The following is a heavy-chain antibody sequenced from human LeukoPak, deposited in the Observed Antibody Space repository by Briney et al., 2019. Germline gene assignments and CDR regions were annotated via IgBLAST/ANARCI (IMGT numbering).Heavy chain of an antibody. V-gene: IGHV4-4*07. CDR2: IYTSGST. J-gene: IGHJ5*02. Sequence: PSETLSLTCTVSGGSISSYYWSWIRQPAGKGREWIGRIYTSGSTNYNPSLKSRVTMSVDTSKNQFSLKLSSVTAADTAVYYCARRAVAGTLGQENWFDPWGQGTLVTVSS. D-gene: IGHD6-19*01. CDR3: ARRAVAGTLGQENWFDP. CDR1: GGSISSYY.